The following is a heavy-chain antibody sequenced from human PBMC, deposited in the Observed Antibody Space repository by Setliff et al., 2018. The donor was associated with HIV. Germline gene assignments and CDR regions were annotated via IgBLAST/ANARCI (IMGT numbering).Heavy chain of an antibody. CDR2: MNCMNGDT. Sequence: ASVKVSCKTSGYTFVNYYVNWVRQAPGQGLEWIGIMNCMNGDTSYAQSLKGRVTVTRDTSTSTVYMDLSSLRPEDTAVYYCARRPSPYYYYDSSGYSGGNVDYWGQGTLVTVSS. CDR1: GYTFVNYY. D-gene: IGHD3-22*01. J-gene: IGHJ4*02. V-gene: IGHV1-46*01. CDR3: ARRPSPYYYYDSSGYSGGNVDY.